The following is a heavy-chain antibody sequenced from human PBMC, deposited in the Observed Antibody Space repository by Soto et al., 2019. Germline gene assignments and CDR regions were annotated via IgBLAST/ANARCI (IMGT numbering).Heavy chain of an antibody. V-gene: IGHV4-59*01. Sequence: ASETLSLTCTVSGGSTSSYYWSWIRQPPGKGLEWIGYIYYSGSTNYNPSLKSRVTISVDTSKNQFSLKLSSVTAADTAVYYCARRYGASFDYWGQGTLVTVSS. J-gene: IGHJ4*02. CDR1: GGSTSSYY. CDR3: ARRYGASFDY. D-gene: IGHD4-17*01. CDR2: IYYSGST.